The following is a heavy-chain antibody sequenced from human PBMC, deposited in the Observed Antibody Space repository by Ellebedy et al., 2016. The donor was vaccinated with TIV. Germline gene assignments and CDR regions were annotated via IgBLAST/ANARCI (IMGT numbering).Heavy chain of an antibody. CDR1: GITFGNCL. J-gene: IGHJ6*02. D-gene: IGHD5-24*01. Sequence: GESLKISCVASGITFGNCLMDWVCQARGKGLDWVANIKQDESEKYYVNSVKGRFTISRDNAKNSVFLQMNSLRVDDTATYYCAKVQCPGRWSNCPLDVWGQGTTVTVSS. CDR2: IKQDESEK. V-gene: IGHV3-7*01. CDR3: AKVQCPGRWSNCPLDV.